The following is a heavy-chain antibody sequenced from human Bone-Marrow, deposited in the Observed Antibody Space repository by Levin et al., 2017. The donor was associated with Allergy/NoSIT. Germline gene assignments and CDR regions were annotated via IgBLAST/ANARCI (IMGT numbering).Heavy chain of an antibody. J-gene: IGHJ4*02. V-gene: IGHV1-69*01. CDR3: ARDRCSGGGCYYFDY. Sequence: KISCKASGGTFSSYAISWVRQAPGQGLEWMGGIIPIFGTANYAQKFQGRVTITADESTSTAYMELSSLRSEDTAVYYCARDRCSGGGCYYFDYWGQGTLVTVSS. CDR2: IIPIFGTA. CDR1: GGTFSSYA. D-gene: IGHD2-15*01.